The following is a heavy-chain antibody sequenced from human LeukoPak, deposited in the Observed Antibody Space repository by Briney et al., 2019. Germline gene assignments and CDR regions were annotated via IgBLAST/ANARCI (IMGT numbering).Heavy chain of an antibody. CDR1: GYAFTGYY. CDR3: ARDRTHGSYYDY. J-gene: IGHJ4*02. Sequence: GASVKVSCKASGYAFTGYYMHWVRQAPGQGLEWMGWINPNSGGTNYAQKFQGRVTMTRDTSISTAHMELSRLRSDDTAVYYCARDRTHGSYYDYWGQGTLVTVSS. D-gene: IGHD1-26*01. V-gene: IGHV1-2*02. CDR2: INPNSGGT.